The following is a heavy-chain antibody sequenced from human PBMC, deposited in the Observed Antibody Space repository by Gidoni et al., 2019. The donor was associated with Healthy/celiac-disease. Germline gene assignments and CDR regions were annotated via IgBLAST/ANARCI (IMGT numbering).Heavy chain of an antibody. CDR1: GFTFSSYA. CDR3: ARADPRGSYGPGEIDY. CDR2: ISYDGSNK. D-gene: IGHD3-16*01. J-gene: IGHJ4*02. Sequence: QVQLVESGGGVVQPGRSLRLSCAASGFTFSSYAMHWVRQAPGKGLEWVAVISYDGSNKYYADSVKGRFTISRDNSKNTLYLQMNSLRAEDTAVYYCARADPRGSYGPGEIDYWGQGTLVTVSS. V-gene: IGHV3-30-3*01.